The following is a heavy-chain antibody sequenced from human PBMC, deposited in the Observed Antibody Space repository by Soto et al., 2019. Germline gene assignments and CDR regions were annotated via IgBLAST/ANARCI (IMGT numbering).Heavy chain of an antibody. Sequence: SETLSLTCTVSGGSISSSSYYWGWIRQPPEKGLEWIGSIYYSGSTYYNPSLKSRVTISVDTSKNQFSLKLSSVTAADTAVYYCSPHDSSGYSWFDPWGQGTLVTVSS. J-gene: IGHJ5*02. CDR1: GGSISSSSYY. CDR2: IYYSGST. CDR3: SPHDSSGYSWFDP. V-gene: IGHV4-39*01. D-gene: IGHD3-22*01.